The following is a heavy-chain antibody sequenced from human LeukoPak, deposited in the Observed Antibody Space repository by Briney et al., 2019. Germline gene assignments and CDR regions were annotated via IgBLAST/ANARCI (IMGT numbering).Heavy chain of an antibody. CDR1: GFTFSSYG. J-gene: IGHJ4*02. Sequence: GGSLRLSCAASGFTFSSYGMHWVRQAPGKGLEWVAFIRYDGSNKYYADSVKGRFTISRDNSKNTLYPQMNSLRAEDTAVYYCAKGLTLNFISYYFDYWGQGTLVTVSS. V-gene: IGHV3-30*02. D-gene: IGHD3-10*01. CDR3: AKGLTLNFISYYFDY. CDR2: IRYDGSNK.